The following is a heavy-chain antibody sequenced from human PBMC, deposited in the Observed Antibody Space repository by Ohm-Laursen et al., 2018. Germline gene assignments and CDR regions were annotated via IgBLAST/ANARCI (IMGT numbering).Heavy chain of an antibody. CDR2: INQDGSEK. D-gene: IGHD1-1*01. Sequence: SLRLSCAAFGFTFSTYWMNWFRQAPGKGLESVASINQDGSEKYFVDSVRGRFTISRDNAKNSLYLQMNSLRAEDTAVYYCARDNEPVWGQGTLVTVSS. V-gene: IGHV3-7*01. CDR1: GFTFSTYW. CDR3: ARDNEPV. J-gene: IGHJ4*02.